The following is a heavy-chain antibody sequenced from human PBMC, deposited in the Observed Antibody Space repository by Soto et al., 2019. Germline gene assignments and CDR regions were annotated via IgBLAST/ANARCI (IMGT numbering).Heavy chain of an antibody. J-gene: IGHJ6*03. CDR2: MNPNSGNT. CDR1: GYTFTSYD. Sequence: ASVKVSCKASGYTFTSYDINWVRQATGQGLEWMGWMNPNSGNTGYAQKFQGRVTMTRNTSISTAYMELSSLRSEDTAVYYCARGDYDFWSGYYYYYYYYMDVLGKPTTVTVSS. D-gene: IGHD3-3*01. V-gene: IGHV1-8*01. CDR3: ARGDYDFWSGYYYYYYYYMDV.